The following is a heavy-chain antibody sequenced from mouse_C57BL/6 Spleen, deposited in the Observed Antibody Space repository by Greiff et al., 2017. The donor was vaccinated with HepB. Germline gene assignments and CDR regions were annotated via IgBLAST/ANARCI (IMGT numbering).Heavy chain of an antibody. CDR3: ARRGPYAMDY. D-gene: IGHD3-3*01. Sequence: VQLQQPGAELVMPGASVKLSCKASGYTFTSYWMHWVTQRPGQGLEWIGEIDPSDSYTNYNQKFKGKSTLTVDKSSSTAYMQLSSLTSEDSAVYYCARRGPYAMDYWGQGTSVTVSS. CDR1: GYTFTSYW. CDR2: IDPSDSYT. V-gene: IGHV1-69*01. J-gene: IGHJ4*01.